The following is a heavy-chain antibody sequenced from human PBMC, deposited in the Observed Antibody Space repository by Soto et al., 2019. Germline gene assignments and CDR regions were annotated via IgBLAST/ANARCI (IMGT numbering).Heavy chain of an antibody. CDR1: GYTFTSYG. V-gene: IGHV1-18*01. CDR2: ISAYNGNT. J-gene: IGHJ6*02. Sequence: ASVKVSCKASGYTFTSYGIIWVRQAPGQGLEWMGWISAYNGNTNYAQKLQGRVTMTTDTSTSTAYMELRSLRSDDTAVYYCARHGVSRDYYYYGMDVWGQGTTVTVS. D-gene: IGHD2-21*01. CDR3: ARHGVSRDYYYYGMDV.